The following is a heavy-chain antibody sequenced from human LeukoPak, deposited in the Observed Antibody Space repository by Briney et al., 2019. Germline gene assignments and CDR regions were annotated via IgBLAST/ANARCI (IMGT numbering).Heavy chain of an antibody. J-gene: IGHJ5*02. V-gene: IGHV4-61*05. CDR1: GGSLNTPNYY. CDR3: ARGMGFWGSYRSNWFDP. CDR2: IFYRGST. D-gene: IGHD3-16*02. Sequence: SETLSLTCTVSGGSLNTPNYYWGWVRQPPGKGLEWIGNIFYRGSTNYNPSLKSRVTISVDKSKNQFSLKLSSVTAADTAVYYCARGMGFWGSYRSNWFDPWGQGTLVTVSS.